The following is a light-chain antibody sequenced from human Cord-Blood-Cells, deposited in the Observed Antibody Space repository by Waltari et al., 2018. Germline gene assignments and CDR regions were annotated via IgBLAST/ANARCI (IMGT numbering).Light chain of an antibody. J-gene: IGLJ2*01. CDR2: RNN. CDR1: SPHLGRNY. Sequence: SVLTQPPSASGTPGPRVPISRSGRSPHLGRNYLYWYQQLPGTAPKLLIYRNNQRPSGVPDRFSGSKSGTSASLAISGLRSEDEADYYCAAWDDSLSVVFGGGTKLTVL. V-gene: IGLV1-47*01. CDR3: AAWDDSLSVV.